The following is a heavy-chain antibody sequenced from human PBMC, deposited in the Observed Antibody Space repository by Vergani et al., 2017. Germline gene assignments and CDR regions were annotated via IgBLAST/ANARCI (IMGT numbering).Heavy chain of an antibody. J-gene: IGHJ4*02. CDR2: IKQDGSEK. D-gene: IGHD6-13*01. CDR1: GFTFSSYR. CDR3: ARDAVWKQQLVPIND. Sequence: EVQLVESGGGLVQPGGSLRLSCAASGFTFSSYRMSWVRQAPGKGLEWVANIKQDGSEKYYVDSVKGRFTISRDNAKNSLYLQMNSLRAKDTAVYYCARDAVWKQQLVPINDWGQGSLVTVSS. V-gene: IGHV3-7*01.